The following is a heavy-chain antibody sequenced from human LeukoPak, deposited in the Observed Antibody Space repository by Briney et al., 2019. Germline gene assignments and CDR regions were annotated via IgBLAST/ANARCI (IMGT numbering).Heavy chain of an antibody. V-gene: IGHV1-46*01. D-gene: IGHD2-2*01. Sequence: GASVKVSCKASGYTFTSYYMHWVRQAPGQGLEWMGLINPSGGSTSYAQKFQGRVTITADESTSTAYMELSSLRSEDTAVYYCARESVVVPAAPRIGGYFDYWGQGTLVTVSS. CDR2: INPSGGST. CDR1: GYTFTSYY. CDR3: ARESVVVPAAPRIGGYFDY. J-gene: IGHJ4*02.